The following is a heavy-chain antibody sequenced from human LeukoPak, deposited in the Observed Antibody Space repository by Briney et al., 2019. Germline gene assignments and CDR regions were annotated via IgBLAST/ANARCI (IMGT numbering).Heavy chain of an antibody. Sequence: GGSLRLSCAASGFTFSSYWMSWVRQAPGKGLEWVANIKHDGSQRYYVDSVMGRFTISRDNAKNSLYLQMNSLRAEDTAVYYCARARFYGSGSYGVFDYWGQGTLVTVSS. CDR1: GFTFSSYW. D-gene: IGHD3-10*01. CDR3: ARARFYGSGSYGVFDY. V-gene: IGHV3-7*01. J-gene: IGHJ4*02. CDR2: IKHDGSQR.